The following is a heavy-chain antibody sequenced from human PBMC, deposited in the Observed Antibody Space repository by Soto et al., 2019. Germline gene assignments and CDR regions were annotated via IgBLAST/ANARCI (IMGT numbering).Heavy chain of an antibody. CDR2: INPSGGST. CDR1: GYTFTGYY. V-gene: IGHV1-46*01. D-gene: IGHD6-19*01. J-gene: IGHJ4*02. CDR3: ARAVALAPTDY. Sequence: GASVKVSCKASGYTFTGYYMHWVRQAPGQGLEWMGIINPSGGSTSYAQKFQGRVTMTRDTSTSTVYMELGSLRSEDTAVYYCARAVALAPTDYWGQGTLVTVAA.